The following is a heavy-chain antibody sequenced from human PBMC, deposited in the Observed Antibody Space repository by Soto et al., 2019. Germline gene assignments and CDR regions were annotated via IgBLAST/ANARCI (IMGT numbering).Heavy chain of an antibody. CDR1: GLSVTANY. D-gene: IGHD3-10*01. CDR3: ARGDDSETFDI. Sequence: EVQLVESGGGLIQPGGSLRLICAASGLSVTANYMTWVRQAPGKGLEWLSIIYRGGGTYYADSLKGRAIISRDGSRNMGSLQMNSVTAEDGGVYYCARGDDSETFDIWGRGTAVNVSS. J-gene: IGHJ3*02. CDR2: IYRGGGT. V-gene: IGHV3-53*01.